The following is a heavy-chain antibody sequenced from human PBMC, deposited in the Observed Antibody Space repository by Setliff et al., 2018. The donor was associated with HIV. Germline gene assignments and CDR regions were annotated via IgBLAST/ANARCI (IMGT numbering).Heavy chain of an antibody. CDR1: GYTLTELS. Sequence: ASVKVSCKLSGYTLTELSMHWVRQAPGKGLEWIGGFDPEDGKTAYAQKLQGRVTMTRNTSITTAYMELISLRSEDTAVYYCARGLLSGGYWVDQWGQGTLVTVS. CDR3: ARGLLSGGYWVDQ. D-gene: IGHD2-21*01. CDR2: FDPEDGKT. V-gene: IGHV1-24*01. J-gene: IGHJ4*02.